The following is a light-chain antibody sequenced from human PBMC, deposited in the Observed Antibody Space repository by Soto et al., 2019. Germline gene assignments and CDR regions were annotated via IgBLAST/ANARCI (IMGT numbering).Light chain of an antibody. CDR1: QSIRSW. J-gene: IGKJ1*01. CDR3: QQYNSFPT. Sequence: DIQMTQSPSTLSASVGDRVTITCRASQSIRSWLAWYQQKPGKAPKLLIYKASSLESGDPSRFSGSGSGTEFTLTISSLQPDDYATYYCQQYNSFPTFGQGTKVEIK. V-gene: IGKV1-5*03. CDR2: KAS.